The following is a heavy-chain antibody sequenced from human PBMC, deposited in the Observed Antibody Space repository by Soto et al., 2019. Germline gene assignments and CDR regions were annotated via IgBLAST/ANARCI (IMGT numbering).Heavy chain of an antibody. J-gene: IGHJ5*02. CDR3: ARSSGGNFGIIIEGSNWFDP. D-gene: IGHD3-3*01. V-gene: IGHV1-46*01. CDR1: GDTFTSYY. CDR2: ITSLGGST. Sequence: QVRLVQSGAEVRRPGASVKVSCKAPGDTFTSYYLNWVRQAPGQGLEWMGVITSLGGSTKYAQKFQGRVTMTRDTSRSTVYMELRSLRSDDTAIYYCARSSGGNFGIIIEGSNWFDPWGQGTLVTVSS.